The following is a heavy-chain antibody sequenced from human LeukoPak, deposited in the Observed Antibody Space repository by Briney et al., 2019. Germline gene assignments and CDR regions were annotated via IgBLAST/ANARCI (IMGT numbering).Heavy chain of an antibody. CDR1: GYTLTELS. J-gene: IGHJ4*02. CDR3: AMGVPDCSGGSCPPFDY. Sequence: ASVKVSCKVSGYTLTELSIHWVRQAPGKGLEWMGGFDPEHGETIYAQKFQGWVTMTRDTSISTAYMELSRLRSDDTAVYYCAMGVPDCSGGSCPPFDYWGQGTLVTVSS. D-gene: IGHD2-15*01. V-gene: IGHV1-24*01. CDR2: FDPEHGET.